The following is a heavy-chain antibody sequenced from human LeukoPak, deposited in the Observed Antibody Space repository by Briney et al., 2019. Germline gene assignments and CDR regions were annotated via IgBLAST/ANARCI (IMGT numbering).Heavy chain of an antibody. Sequence: SETLSLTCTVSGGSISSYYGSWIRQPPGKGLEWIGYIYYSGSTNYNPSLKSRVTISVDTSKNQFSLKLSSVTAADTAIYYCATYRQVLLPFESWGQGTLVTVSS. J-gene: IGHJ4*02. V-gene: IGHV4-59*01. CDR2: IYYSGST. CDR3: ATYRQVLLPFES. CDR1: GGSISSYY. D-gene: IGHD2-8*02.